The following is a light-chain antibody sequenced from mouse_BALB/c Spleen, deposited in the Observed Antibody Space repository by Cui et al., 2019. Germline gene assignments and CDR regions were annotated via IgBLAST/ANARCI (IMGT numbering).Light chain of an antibody. Sequence: TSVTQSPASLSVATGEKVPIRFITSTDIDDDMNWCQQKTGEPPKHLISEGDSLRAGVPSRLFSSGYGTDFVFTIDNTLSEDGADYYCLQRDNMPYTFGGGTKLEIK. V-gene: IGKV17-127*01. CDR2: EGD. CDR1: TDIDDD. J-gene: IGKJ2*01. CDR3: LQRDNMPYT.